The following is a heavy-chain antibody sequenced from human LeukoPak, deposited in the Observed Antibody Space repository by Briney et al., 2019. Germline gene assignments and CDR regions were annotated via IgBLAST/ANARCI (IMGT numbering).Heavy chain of an antibody. V-gene: IGHV1-69*13. D-gene: IGHD2-2*01. CDR1: GGTFSSYA. CDR3: ARESREWPGGCGSTSCQSYYYYGMDV. Sequence: ASVKVSCKASGGTFSSYAISWVRQAPGQGLEWMGGIIPIFGTANYAQKFQGRVTITADESTSTAYMELSSLRSEDTAVYYCARESREWPGGCGSTSCQSYYYYGMDVWDKGTTVTVSS. J-gene: IGHJ6*04. CDR2: IIPIFGTA.